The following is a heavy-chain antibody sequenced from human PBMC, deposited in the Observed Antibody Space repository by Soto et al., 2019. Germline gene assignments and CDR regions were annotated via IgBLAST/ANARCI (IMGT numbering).Heavy chain of an antibody. Sequence: QVQLQQSGPGLVKPSQTLSLTCAISGDSVSSNSAAWNWIRRSPSGGLEWLGRTYYRSRWYNDYAVSERSRITINPDTSKNQFSLHLNSVTPEDTAVYYFAGTTSLQWYYMDVWGKGTTVTVSS. V-gene: IGHV6-1*01. J-gene: IGHJ6*03. CDR3: AGTTSLQWYYMDV. D-gene: IGHD1-7*01. CDR1: GDSVSSNSAA. CDR2: TYYRSRWYN.